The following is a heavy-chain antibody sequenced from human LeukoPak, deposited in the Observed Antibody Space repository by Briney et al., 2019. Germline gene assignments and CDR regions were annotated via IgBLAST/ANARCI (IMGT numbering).Heavy chain of an antibody. CDR3: ARELKVVVPSAVMYYYYYLDV. CDR2: IYHSGST. D-gene: IGHD2-2*01. Sequence: SETLSLTCTVSGYSLSSGYYWGWIRQPPGKGLEWIGSIYHSGSTYYNPSLKSRVTISVDTSKNQFSLKLSSVTAADTAVYYCARELKVVVPSAVMYYYYYLDVWGKGTTVTVSS. CDR1: GYSLSSGYY. V-gene: IGHV4-38-2*02. J-gene: IGHJ6*03.